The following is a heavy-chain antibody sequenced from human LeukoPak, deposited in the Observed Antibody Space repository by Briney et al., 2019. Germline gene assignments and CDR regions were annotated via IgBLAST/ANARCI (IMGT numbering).Heavy chain of an antibody. V-gene: IGHV1-8*03. D-gene: IGHD2-2*01. J-gene: IGHJ5*02. CDR1: GYTFTSSD. Sequence: ASVKVSCKTSGYTFTSSDINWVRQATGQGLEWMGWINPNSGNTGYAQKFQGRVTITRNTSIGTAYMELSSLSSEDTAVYYCAGVIVVIPGTNVWFDPWGQGTLVTVSS. CDR3: AGVIVVIPGTNVWFDP. CDR2: INPNSGNT.